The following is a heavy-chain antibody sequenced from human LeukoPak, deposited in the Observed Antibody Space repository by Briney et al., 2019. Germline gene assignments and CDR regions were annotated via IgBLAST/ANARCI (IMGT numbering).Heavy chain of an antibody. CDR3: AKGGPEASAGLSWFDP. J-gene: IGHJ5*02. CDR2: SYYSGNA. V-gene: IGHV4-59*01. Sequence: SETPSLTCTVSGGSINNYYWYWMRQPPGKGLELIAYSYYSGNANYNPSLEGRVTISVDTSMNQFSLKLTSVTAADTAVYYCAKGGPEASAGLSWFDPWGQGTLVTVSS. CDR1: GGSINNYY. D-gene: IGHD1-14*01.